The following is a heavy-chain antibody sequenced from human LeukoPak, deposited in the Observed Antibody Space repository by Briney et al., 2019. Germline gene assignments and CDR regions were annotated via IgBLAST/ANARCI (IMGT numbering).Heavy chain of an antibody. V-gene: IGHV4-39*01. CDR1: GGSISSSSYY. D-gene: IGHD2-2*01. Sequence: SETLSLTCSVFGGSISSSSYYWGWIRQPPGKGLEWIGSIYYSGSSYYNPSLKSRVTISVDTSKNQFSLKLTSVTSADTAVYYCARRDCTSTTCYAGSYYFDSWGQGTLVTVSS. J-gene: IGHJ4*02. CDR2: IYYSGSS. CDR3: ARRDCTSTTCYAGSYYFDS.